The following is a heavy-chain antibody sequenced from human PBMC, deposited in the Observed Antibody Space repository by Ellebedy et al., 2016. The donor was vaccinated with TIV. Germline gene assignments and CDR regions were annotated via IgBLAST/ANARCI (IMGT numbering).Heavy chain of an antibody. V-gene: IGHV3-23*01. Sequence: GESLKISCAASGFTFSSYAMNWVRQAPGMGLEWVSAISGSGDTTYYADSVKGRFTISRDNSQDTVHLQMNSLRAEDTAVYYCTKRGVGWAAFDIWGPGTMVTVSS. J-gene: IGHJ3*02. CDR3: TKRGVGWAAFDI. CDR2: ISGSGDTT. D-gene: IGHD6-19*01. CDR1: GFTFSSYA.